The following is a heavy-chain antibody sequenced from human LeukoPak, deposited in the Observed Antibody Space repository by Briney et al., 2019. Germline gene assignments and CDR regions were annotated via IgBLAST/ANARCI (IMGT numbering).Heavy chain of an antibody. CDR2: MNPNSGNT. CDR3: ARPRVPAAISYNWFDP. D-gene: IGHD2-2*02. J-gene: IGHJ5*02. Sequence: ASVKVSCKASGYTFTSYDIYWVRQATGQGLEWMGWMNPNSGNTGYAQKFQGRVTMTRNTSISTAYMELSSLRSEDTAVYYCARPRVPAAISYNWFDPWGQGTLVTVSS. CDR1: GYTFTSYD. V-gene: IGHV1-8*01.